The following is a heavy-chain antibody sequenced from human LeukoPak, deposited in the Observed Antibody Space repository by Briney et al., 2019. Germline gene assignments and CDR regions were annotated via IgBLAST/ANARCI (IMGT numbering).Heavy chain of an antibody. CDR1: GYTFTSYG. CDR2: ISAYNGNT. V-gene: IGHV1-18*04. CDR3: ARDRDWSSHDAFDI. Sequence: ASVKVSCKASGYTFTSYGISWGRQAPGQRLEWMGWISAYNGNTNYAQKLQGRVTMTTDTSTSTAYMGLRSLRSDDTAVYYCARDRDWSSHDAFDIWGPGTMVTVSS. J-gene: IGHJ3*02. D-gene: IGHD3/OR15-3a*01.